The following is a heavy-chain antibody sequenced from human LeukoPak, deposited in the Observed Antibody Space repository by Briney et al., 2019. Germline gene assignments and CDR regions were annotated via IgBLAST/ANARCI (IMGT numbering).Heavy chain of an antibody. J-gene: IGHJ4*02. D-gene: IGHD3-16*01. V-gene: IGHV3-30*04. CDR3: ARRAGAYTHPYDY. Sequence: GGSLRLSCAASGFTFSSYAMHWVRQAPGKGLEWVAVISSDGSNKYYADSMKGRFTISRDNSKNTLYLQMNSLRVEDTAVYYCARRAGAYTHPYDYWGQRTLVTVS. CDR1: GFTFSSYA. CDR2: ISSDGSNK.